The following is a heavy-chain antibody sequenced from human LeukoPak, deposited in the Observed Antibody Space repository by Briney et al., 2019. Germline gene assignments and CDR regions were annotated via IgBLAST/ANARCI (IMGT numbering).Heavy chain of an antibody. V-gene: IGHV3-23*01. J-gene: IGHJ1*01. CDR3: AKDPGELLWFGEFYN. Sequence: GGSLSLSCAASGFTFSSYAMSWVRQAPGKGLEWVSAISGSGGSTYYADSVKGRFTISRDNSKNTLYLQMNSLRAEDTAVYYCAKDPGELLWFGEFYNWGQGTLVTVSS. CDR1: GFTFSSYA. CDR2: ISGSGGST. D-gene: IGHD3-10*01.